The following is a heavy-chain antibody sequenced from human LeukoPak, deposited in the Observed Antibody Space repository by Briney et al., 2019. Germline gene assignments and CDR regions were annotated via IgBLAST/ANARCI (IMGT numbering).Heavy chain of an antibody. CDR3: AKDRNYGDYGGGFDY. CDR2: ISWNSGSI. J-gene: IGHJ4*02. CDR1: GFTFDDYA. D-gene: IGHD4-17*01. Sequence: GGSLRLSCAASGFTFDDYAMHWVRQAPGKGLEWVSGISWNSGSIGYADSVKGRFTISRDNAKNSLYLQMNSLRAEDTALYYCAKDRNYGDYGGGFDYWGLGTLVTVSS. V-gene: IGHV3-9*01.